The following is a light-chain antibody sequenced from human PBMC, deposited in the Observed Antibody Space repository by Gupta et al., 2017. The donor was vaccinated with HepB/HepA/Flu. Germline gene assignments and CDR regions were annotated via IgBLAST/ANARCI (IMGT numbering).Light chain of an antibody. CDR3: NSRDSSGHRVI. J-gene: IGLJ2*01. CDR1: SLGAYY. Sequence: SSELTQDPAVSVALGQTVRITCQGDSLGAYYASWYQQKPGQAPVLVIYGTNNRPSGIPDRVSGSNLGNTASLTIXGXQAEDEXDYYWNSRDSSGHRVIFGGGTKLTVL. V-gene: IGLV3-19*01. CDR2: GTN.